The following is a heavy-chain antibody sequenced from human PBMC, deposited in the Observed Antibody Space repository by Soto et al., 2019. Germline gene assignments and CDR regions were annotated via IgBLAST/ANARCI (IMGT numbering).Heavy chain of an antibody. CDR1: GGTFSSYA. CDR3: ARSVVAATYYFDY. V-gene: IGHV1-69*13. CDR2: IIPIFGTA. J-gene: IGHJ4*02. D-gene: IGHD2-15*01. Sequence: SVKVSCKASGGTFSSYAISWVRQAPGQGLEWMGGIIPIFGTANYAQKFQGRVTITADESTSTAYMELSSLRSEDTAVYYCARSVVAATYYFDYWGQGTLVTVSS.